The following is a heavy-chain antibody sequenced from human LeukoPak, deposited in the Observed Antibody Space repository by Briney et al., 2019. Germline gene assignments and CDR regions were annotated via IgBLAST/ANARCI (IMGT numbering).Heavy chain of an antibody. D-gene: IGHD1-26*01. CDR3: ARDLIDFGGNYQRTFDY. CDR1: GYTFTAYN. J-gene: IGHJ4*02. CDR2: ISPYSGDT. Sequence: ASVKVSCKASGYTFTAYNFHWVRQAPGQGLEWMGWISPYSGDTQYAQKFQDRVTMTRDTSTNTVYMELSSLRSEDTAVYYCARDLIDFGGNYQRTFDYWGQGTLVTVSS. V-gene: IGHV1-2*02.